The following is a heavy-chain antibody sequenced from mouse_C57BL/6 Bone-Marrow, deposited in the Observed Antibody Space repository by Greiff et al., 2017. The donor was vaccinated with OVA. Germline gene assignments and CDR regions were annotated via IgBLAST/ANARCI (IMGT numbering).Heavy chain of an antibody. CDR1: GYSFTGYY. CDR2: IYPYNGVS. CDR3: EKDYYGRSYGDGVAY. V-gene: IGHV1-31*01. Sequence: VHVKQSGPELVKPGASVKISCKASGYSFTGYYMHWVKQSHGNILDWIGYIYPYNGVSSYNQKFKGKATLTVDTSSSTAYIELRSLTSEDSADYSGEKDYYGRSYGDGVAYWGQGTPVTVSA. D-gene: IGHD1-1*01. J-gene: IGHJ3*01.